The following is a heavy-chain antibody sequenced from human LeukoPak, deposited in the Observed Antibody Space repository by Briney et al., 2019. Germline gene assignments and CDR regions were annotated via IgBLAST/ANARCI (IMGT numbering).Heavy chain of an antibody. CDR2: IKQDGSEK. CDR3: ARDQGTSYYGMDV. CDR1: GFTFSSYW. Sequence: GGSLRLSCAASGFTFSSYWMSWVRQAPGKGLEWVANIKQDGSEKYYVDSVKGRFTICRDNAKNSLYLQMNSLRAEDTAVYYCARDQGTSYYGMDVWGKGTTVTVSS. J-gene: IGHJ6*04. V-gene: IGHV3-7*03. D-gene: IGHD2-2*01.